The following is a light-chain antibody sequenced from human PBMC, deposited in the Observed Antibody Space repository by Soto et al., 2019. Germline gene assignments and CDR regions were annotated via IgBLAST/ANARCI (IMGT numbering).Light chain of an antibody. J-gene: IGKJ4*01. CDR1: QSVGSN. CDR3: QQRSNWPSVT. CDR2: GAS. Sequence: EIVLTQSPATLSLSPGERATLSCRASQSVGSNLAWYQQKPGQAPRLLIFGASSRATGIPARFIGSGSGTHFTLTISSLEPEDFGLYYCQQRSNWPSVTFGGGTKVDIK. V-gene: IGKV3-11*01.